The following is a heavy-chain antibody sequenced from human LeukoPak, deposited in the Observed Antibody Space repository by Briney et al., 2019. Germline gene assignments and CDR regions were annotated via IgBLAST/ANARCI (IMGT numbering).Heavy chain of an antibody. CDR2: MNPNRGNT. J-gene: IGHJ3*02. V-gene: IGHV1-8*03. D-gene: IGHD5-18*01. CDR3: ARAVVDTASPSGGDAFDI. CDR1: GYPFTSYD. Sequence: ASVKVFCKASGYPFTSYDINWVRQATGQGLEWMGWMNPNRGNTGYAQKFQGRVTITRNTSISTAYMELSSLRSEDTDVYYCARAVVDTASPSGGDAFDIWGQGTMVTVSS.